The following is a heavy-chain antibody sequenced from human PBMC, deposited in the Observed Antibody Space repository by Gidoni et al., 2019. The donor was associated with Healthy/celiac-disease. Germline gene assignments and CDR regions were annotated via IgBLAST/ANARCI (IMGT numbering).Heavy chain of an antibody. CDR3: AKEGVYL. Sequence: VQLSESGGGVVKPGGSLRLACADSGFTFSSYAMSWVRQAPGTGLEWVSAISGSGGSTYYADSVKCRFTISRDNSKNTLYLQMNSLRAEDTAVYYCAKEGVYLWGQGTLVTVSS. V-gene: IGHV3-23*01. CDR1: GFTFSSYA. J-gene: IGHJ4*02. D-gene: IGHD3-16*01. CDR2: ISGSGGST.